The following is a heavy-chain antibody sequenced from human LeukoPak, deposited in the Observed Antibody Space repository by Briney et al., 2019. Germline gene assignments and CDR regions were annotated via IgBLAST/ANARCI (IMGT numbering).Heavy chain of an antibody. CDR1: GFTFSSYA. J-gene: IGHJ4*02. CDR2: ISYDGSNK. D-gene: IGHD2-21*02. CDR3: ARDIPDGVTQSNY. Sequence: GRSLRLSCAASGFTFSSYAMHWVRQAPGKGLEWVAVISYDGSNKYYADSVKGRFTISRDNSKNTLYLQMNSLRAEDTAVYYCARDIPDGVTQSNYWGQGTLVTVSS. V-gene: IGHV3-30*04.